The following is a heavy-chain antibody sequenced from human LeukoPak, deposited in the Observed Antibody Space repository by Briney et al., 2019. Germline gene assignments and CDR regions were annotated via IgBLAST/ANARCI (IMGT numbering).Heavy chain of an antibody. CDR3: ARVSWFPGTSYYYMDV. CDR2: IFYSGST. D-gene: IGHD1-1*01. J-gene: IGHJ6*03. Sequence: KSSETLSLTCTVSGGSISSSNYYWGWIRQPPGKGLEWIGSIFYSGSTYYNPSLKSRVTISVDTSKNQFSLKLTSVTAADTAVYYCARVSWFPGTSYYYMDVWGKGTTVTVSS. V-gene: IGHV4-39*07. CDR1: GGSISSSNYY.